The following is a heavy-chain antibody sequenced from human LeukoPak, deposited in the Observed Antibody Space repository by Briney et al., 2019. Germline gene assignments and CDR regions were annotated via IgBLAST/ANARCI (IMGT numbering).Heavy chain of an antibody. V-gene: IGHV4-31*03. Sequence: SETLSLTCTVSGGSISSGGYYWSWIRQHPGKGLEWIGYIYYSGSTYYNPSLKSRVTISVDTSKNQFSLKLSSVTAADTAVYYCARDVPWNRGFDYWGQGTLVTVSS. D-gene: IGHD1/OR15-1a*01. J-gene: IGHJ4*02. CDR1: GGSISSGGYY. CDR2: IYYSGST. CDR3: ARDVPWNRGFDY.